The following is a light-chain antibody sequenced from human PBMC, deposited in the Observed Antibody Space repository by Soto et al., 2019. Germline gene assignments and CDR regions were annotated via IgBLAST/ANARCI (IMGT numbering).Light chain of an antibody. CDR1: SSNIGAGYD. Sequence: SALAQPPSVSGAPGQKVTISCTGSSSNIGAGYDLHWYQQLPGTAPKLLLYGNNNRPSGVPDRFSGSKSGTSASLAITGLQAEDEADYYCQSHDSSLSSYVFGTGTKVTVL. CDR2: GNN. CDR3: QSHDSSLSSYV. J-gene: IGLJ1*01. V-gene: IGLV1-40*01.